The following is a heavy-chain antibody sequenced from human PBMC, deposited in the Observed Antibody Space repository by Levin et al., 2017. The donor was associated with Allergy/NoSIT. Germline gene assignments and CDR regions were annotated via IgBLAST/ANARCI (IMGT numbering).Heavy chain of an antibody. CDR3: ARSGSPDY. D-gene: IGHD3-22*01. J-gene: IGHJ4*02. V-gene: IGHV3-21*01. Sequence: GGSLRLSCAASGFTFSDYSMNWVRQAPGKGLEWVSSISPNSNYIYYADSLKGRFTISRDNAKSSVFLQMNSLRAEDTALYYCARSGSPDYWGQGTLVTVSS. CDR1: GFTFSDYS. CDR2: ISPNSNYI.